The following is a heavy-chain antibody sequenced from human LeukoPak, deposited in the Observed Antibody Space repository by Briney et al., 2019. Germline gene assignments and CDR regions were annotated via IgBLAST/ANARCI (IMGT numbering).Heavy chain of an antibody. CDR3: ASRSLAVAGSRVGYYFDY. D-gene: IGHD6-19*01. J-gene: IGHJ4*02. CDR1: GGSISSSSYY. CDR2: IYYSGST. Sequence: PSETLSLTCTVSGGSISSSSYYGGWIRQPPGKGLEWIGSIYYSGSTYYNPSLKSRVTISVDTSKNQFSLKLSSVTAADTAVYYCASRSLAVAGSRVGYYFDYWGQGTLVTVSS. V-gene: IGHV4-39*01.